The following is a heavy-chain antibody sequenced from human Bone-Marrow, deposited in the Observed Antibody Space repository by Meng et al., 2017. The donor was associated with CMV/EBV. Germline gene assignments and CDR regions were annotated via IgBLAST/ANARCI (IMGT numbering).Heavy chain of an antibody. CDR3: AGGVAAAGDY. Sequence: GESLKISCAASGFTFSSYSMNWVRQAPGKGLEWVSSISSSSSYIYYADSVKGRFTISRDNAKNSLYLQMNSLRAEDTAVYYCAGGVAAAGDYWGQGHLVNVSS. CDR1: GFTFSSYS. D-gene: IGHD6-13*01. V-gene: IGHV3-21*01. CDR2: ISSSSSYI. J-gene: IGHJ4*02.